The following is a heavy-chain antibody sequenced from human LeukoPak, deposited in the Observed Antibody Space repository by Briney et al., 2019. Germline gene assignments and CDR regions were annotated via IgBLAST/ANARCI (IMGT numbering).Heavy chain of an antibody. Sequence: PGGSLRLSCAASGFTFSGTWMHWVRQPPGKGLEWVGFIRSKAYGGTTEYAASVKGRFTISRDDSKSIAYLQMNSLKTEDTAVYYCTRAHYDILTPKGPTYDAFDIWGQGTMVTVSS. J-gene: IGHJ3*02. CDR1: GFTFSGTW. CDR3: TRAHYDILTPKGPTYDAFDI. D-gene: IGHD3-9*01. CDR2: IRSKAYGGTT. V-gene: IGHV3-49*04.